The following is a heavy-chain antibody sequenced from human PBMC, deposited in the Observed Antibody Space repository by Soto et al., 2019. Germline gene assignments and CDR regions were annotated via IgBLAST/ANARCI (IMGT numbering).Heavy chain of an antibody. Sequence: ASVKVSCKASGYTFTTYGISWVRQAPGQGLEWMGWISAYNGNTNYAQKLQGRVTMTTDTSTSTAYMELRSLRSDDTAVYYCARERSSSTSCYKGPFYYYGMDVWGQGTTVTVAS. V-gene: IGHV1-18*01. CDR3: ARERSSSTSCYKGPFYYYGMDV. CDR2: ISAYNGNT. J-gene: IGHJ6*02. CDR1: GYTFTTYG. D-gene: IGHD2-2*02.